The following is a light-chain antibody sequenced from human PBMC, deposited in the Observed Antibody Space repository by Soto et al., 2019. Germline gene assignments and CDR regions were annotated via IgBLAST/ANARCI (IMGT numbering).Light chain of an antibody. CDR2: DAS. CDR3: QKRSNWPIT. J-gene: IGKJ5*01. CDR1: QSVSSY. Sequence: PGERATLSCRASQSVSSYLAWYQQKPGQAPRLLIYDASNRATGIPARFSGSGSGTDFTLTISSLGPEDFAVYYCQKRSNWPITFGQGTRLEI. V-gene: IGKV3-11*01.